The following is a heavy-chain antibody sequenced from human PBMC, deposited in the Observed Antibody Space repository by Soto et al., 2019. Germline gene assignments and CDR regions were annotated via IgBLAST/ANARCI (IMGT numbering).Heavy chain of an antibody. CDR2: IKSKTEGGTT. V-gene: IGHV3-15*01. Sequence: PGGSLRLSCVASGFTFNNAWMTWVRQAPGKGLEWVGRIKSKTEGGTTDYAAPEKDRFTLSRDDSKNTLNLQINSLKTEKSTVYYCTTVTPPGWGQGTLVTVSS. CDR3: TTVTPPG. J-gene: IGHJ4*02. CDR1: GFTFNNAW.